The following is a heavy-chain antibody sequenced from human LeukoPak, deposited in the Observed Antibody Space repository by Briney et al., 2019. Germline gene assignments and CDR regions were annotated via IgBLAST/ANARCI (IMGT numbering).Heavy chain of an antibody. CDR2: INQDGSEK. CDR3: ARGDTAIIDK. CDR1: GFIFNYYW. V-gene: IGHV3-7*01. Sequence: GGSLRLSCAGSGFIFNYYWMSWVRQAPGKGLEWVANINQDGSEKYYVDSVKGRFTISRDNARNSLYVQMNSLRVEDTAVYYCARGDTAIIDKWGQGTLVTVSS. D-gene: IGHD5-18*01. J-gene: IGHJ4*02.